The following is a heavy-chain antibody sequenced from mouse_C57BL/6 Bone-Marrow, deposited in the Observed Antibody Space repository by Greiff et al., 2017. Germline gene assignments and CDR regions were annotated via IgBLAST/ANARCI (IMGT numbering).Heavy chain of an antibody. CDR1: GFTFSSYG. CDR3: ASRRDDGYWAPFAY. J-gene: IGHJ3*01. Sequence: EVKLVESGGDLVKPGGSLKLSCAASGFTFSSYGMSWVRQTPDKRLEWVATISSGGSYTYYPDSVKGRFTISRYNAKNTLYLQMSSLKSEDTAMYYCASRRDDGYWAPFAYWGQGTLVTVSA. CDR2: ISSGGSYT. D-gene: IGHD2-3*01. V-gene: IGHV5-6*02.